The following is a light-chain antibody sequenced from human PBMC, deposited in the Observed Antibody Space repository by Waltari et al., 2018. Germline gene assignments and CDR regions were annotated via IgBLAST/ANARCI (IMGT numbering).Light chain of an antibody. CDR3: QQNFRTPYS. CDR2: KAS. Sequence: DIQMTQSPSSLSASVGDRVTITCRASVNVNNFLNWYQQKPGKAPKLLIYKASTLQSGVPSRFSGSGSVTDFTLTINTMQSEDVATYYCQQNFRTPYSFGQGTKVEIK. J-gene: IGKJ2*03. V-gene: IGKV1-39*01. CDR1: VNVNNF.